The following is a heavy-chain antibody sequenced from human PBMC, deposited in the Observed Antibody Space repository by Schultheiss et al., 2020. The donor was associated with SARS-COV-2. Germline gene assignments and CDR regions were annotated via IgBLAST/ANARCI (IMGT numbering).Heavy chain of an antibody. D-gene: IGHD3/OR15-3a*01. CDR3: AKDLDSRGDYYYALDV. J-gene: IGHJ6*02. CDR1: GFTFSSYA. V-gene: IGHV3-30*18. CDR2: ISYDGSQR. Sequence: GGSLRLSCAASGFTFSSYAMNWVRQAPGKGLEWVALISYDGSQRYYAESVKGRFTISRDNSRNTVYLQVNSLRTEDTAIYYCAKDLDSRGDYYYALDVWGQGTTVTVSS.